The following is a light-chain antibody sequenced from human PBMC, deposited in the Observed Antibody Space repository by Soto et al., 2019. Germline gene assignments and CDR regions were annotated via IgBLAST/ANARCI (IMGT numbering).Light chain of an antibody. CDR3: QQYNNWPPDRT. CDR2: GAS. CDR1: QRVGSN. Sequence: EIVMTQSPATLSVSPGERATLSSRASQRVGSNLAWYQQKPGQAPRLLIYGASTRATGIPARFSGSGSGTAFTLTISSLQSEDFAIYFCQQYNNWPPDRTFGQGTKVEIK. V-gene: IGKV3-15*01. J-gene: IGKJ1*01.